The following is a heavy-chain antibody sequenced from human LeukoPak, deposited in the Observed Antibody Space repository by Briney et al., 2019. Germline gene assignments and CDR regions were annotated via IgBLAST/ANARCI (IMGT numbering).Heavy chain of an antibody. CDR3: ARDRIAVAGDDY. CDR2: ISSSSSYI. V-gene: IGHV3-21*01. J-gene: IGHJ4*02. CDR1: GFTFSSYA. D-gene: IGHD6-19*01. Sequence: GGSLRLSCAASGFTFSSYAMSWVRQAPGKGLEWVSSISSSSSYIYYADSVKGRFTISRDNAKNSLYLQMNSLRAEDTAVYYCARDRIAVAGDDYWGQGTLVTVSS.